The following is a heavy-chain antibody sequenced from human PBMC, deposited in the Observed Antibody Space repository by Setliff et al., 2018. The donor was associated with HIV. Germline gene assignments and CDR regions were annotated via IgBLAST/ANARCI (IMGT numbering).Heavy chain of an antibody. J-gene: IGHJ4*02. D-gene: IGHD5-18*01. CDR1: GFTFRSYA. CDR2: ISHDSTNE. CDR3: ARVAHGYSYGGGFDD. V-gene: IGHV3-30*04. Sequence: GGSLRLSCAASGFTFRSYAMHWVRQAPGKGLEWVADISHDSTNEYYADFVRGRFTISRDNSRNTVWLQMDSLRAEDTALYYCARVAHGYSYGGGFDDWGPGTLVTVSS.